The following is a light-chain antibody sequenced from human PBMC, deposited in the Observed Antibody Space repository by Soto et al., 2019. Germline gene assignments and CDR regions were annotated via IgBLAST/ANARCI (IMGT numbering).Light chain of an antibody. J-gene: IGKJ1*01. CDR3: MQGIQVPWT. V-gene: IGKV2D-29*01. CDR1: QSLLHSDGKTY. CDR2: EVF. Sequence: DIVMTQTPLSLSVTPGQPASISCKSSQSLLHSDGKTYLYWDLQRPGQPPQLLIFEVFDRFSGGPDRFSVSGSGTDFTLEISRVEAEDVGVYYCMQGIQVPWTFGQGTKVEIK.